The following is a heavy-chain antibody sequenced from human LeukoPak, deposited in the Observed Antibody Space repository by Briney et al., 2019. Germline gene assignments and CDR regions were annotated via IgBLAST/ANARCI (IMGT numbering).Heavy chain of an antibody. CDR3: ARGGHMVRGVTYYYGMDV. CDR2: IYYSGST. D-gene: IGHD3-10*01. CDR1: GGSISSYY. Sequence: SETLSLTCIVSGGSISSYYWSWIRQPPGKGLEWIGYIYYSGSTNYNPSLKSRVTISVDTSKNQFSLKLSSVTAADTAVYYCARGGHMVRGVTYYYGMDVWGQGTTVTVSS. V-gene: IGHV4-59*01. J-gene: IGHJ6*02.